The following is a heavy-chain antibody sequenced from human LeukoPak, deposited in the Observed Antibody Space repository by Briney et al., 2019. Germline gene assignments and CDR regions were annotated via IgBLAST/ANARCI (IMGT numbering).Heavy chain of an antibody. CDR2: MGSSGTYT. CDR3: ATATAIGSRSPDY. D-gene: IGHD3-10*01. Sequence: GGSLRLSCAASGFTFGDYYMSWIRQAPGKGLEWVSYMGSSGTYTNYADSVKGRFTISRDNAKNSQYLQMNSLRAEDTAVYYCATATAIGSRSPDYWGQGTLVTVSA. J-gene: IGHJ4*02. V-gene: IGHV3-11*06. CDR1: GFTFGDYY.